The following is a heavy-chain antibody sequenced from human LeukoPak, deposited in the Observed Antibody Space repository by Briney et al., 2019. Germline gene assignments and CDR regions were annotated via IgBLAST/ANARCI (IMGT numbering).Heavy chain of an antibody. CDR1: GFTFDDYA. CDR3: AKDGLPDAFDI. J-gene: IGHJ3*02. Sequence: PGGSLRLSCAASGFTFDDYAMHWVRQAPGKGLEWVSGISWNSGSIGYADSVKGRFTTSRDNAKNSLYLQMNSLRAEDTALYYCAKDGLPDAFDIWGQGTMVTVSS. CDR2: ISWNSGSI. D-gene: IGHD3/OR15-3a*01. V-gene: IGHV3-9*01.